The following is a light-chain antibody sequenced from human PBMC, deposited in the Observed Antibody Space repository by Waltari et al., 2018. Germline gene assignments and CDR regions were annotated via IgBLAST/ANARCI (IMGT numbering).Light chain of an antibody. CDR1: QDITNY. J-gene: IGKJ5*01. Sequence: DIQMTQSPSSLSASVGDRVTITCQASQDITNYLNWYQQKPGKAPKLLIYDASNLETGVPSRFSGGGSGTDFTFTISSLQPEDIATYYCQQYDNLPITFGQGTRLEIK. CDR3: QQYDNLPIT. CDR2: DAS. V-gene: IGKV1-33*01.